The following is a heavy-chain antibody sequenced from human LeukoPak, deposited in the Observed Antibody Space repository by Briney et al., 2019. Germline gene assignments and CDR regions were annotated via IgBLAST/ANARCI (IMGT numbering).Heavy chain of an antibody. CDR2: ISAYNGNT. Sequence: AASVKVSCKASGYTFTSYGISWVRQAPGQGLEWMGWISAYNGNTNYAQKLQGRVTMTTDTSTSTAYMELRSLRSDDTAVYYCARAVGLLSDLYYYYGMDVWGQGTTVTVSS. CDR3: ARAVGLLSDLYYYYGMDV. CDR1: GYTFTSYG. V-gene: IGHV1-18*01. J-gene: IGHJ6*02. D-gene: IGHD2-2*01.